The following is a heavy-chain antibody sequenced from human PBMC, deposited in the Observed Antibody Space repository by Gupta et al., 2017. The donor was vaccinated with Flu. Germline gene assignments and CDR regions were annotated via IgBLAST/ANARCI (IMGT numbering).Heavy chain of an antibody. CDR3: ARLAPECSGGNCYYKTFHYGMDV. CDR2: IYPDDSDT. V-gene: IGHV5-51*03. CDR1: GYTFTDYW. D-gene: IGHD2-15*01. Sequence: EGRLVQSGAEEKKPRESLKIYCKGSGYTFTDYWISWVRQKPGKGLELMGIIYPDDSDTRYSPSFPGQVTLSAEKSISTASLQWSSLKASDTATYYCARLAPECSGGNCYYKTFHYGMDVWGQGTTVTVSS. J-gene: IGHJ6*02.